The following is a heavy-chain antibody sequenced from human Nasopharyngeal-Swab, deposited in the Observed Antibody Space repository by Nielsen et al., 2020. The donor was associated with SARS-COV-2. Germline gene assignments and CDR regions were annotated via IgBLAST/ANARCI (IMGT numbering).Heavy chain of an antibody. J-gene: IGHJ4*02. CDR3: AKDSFDY. V-gene: IGHV3-30*18. Sequence: WIRQPPGKGLEWVAVISYDGSNKYYADSVKGRFTISRDNSKNTLYLQMNSLRAEDTAVYYCAKDSFDYWGQGTLGTVSS. CDR2: ISYDGSNK.